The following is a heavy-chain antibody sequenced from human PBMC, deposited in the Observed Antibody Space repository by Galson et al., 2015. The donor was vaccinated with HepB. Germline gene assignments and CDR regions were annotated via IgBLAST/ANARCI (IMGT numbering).Heavy chain of an antibody. D-gene: IGHD3-3*01. CDR1: GYTFTSYY. Sequence: SVKVSCKSSGYTFTSYYMHWVRQAPGQGLEWMGIINPSGGSTSYAQKFQGRVTMTRDTSTSTVYMELSSLRSEDTAVYYCARDRLHTNDFWSGYGGGPYYYYYMDVWGKGTTVTVSS. CDR2: INPSGGST. V-gene: IGHV1-46*03. J-gene: IGHJ6*03. CDR3: ARDRLHTNDFWSGYGGGPYYYYYMDV.